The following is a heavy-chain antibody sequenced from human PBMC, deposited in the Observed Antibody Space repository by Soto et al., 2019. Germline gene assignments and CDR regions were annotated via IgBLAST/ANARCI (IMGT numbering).Heavy chain of an antibody. Sequence: SETLSLTCSVSGGSITTGGYYWSWIRQLPGKGLEWIGHRYYSESTYYNPSLKSRVSISLDTSKNQFSLKLSFVTAADTAMYYCARTKCSGGSCYSWSLDYWGQGTPVTVSS. CDR3: ARTKCSGGSCYSWSLDY. V-gene: IGHV4-31*03. D-gene: IGHD2-15*01. J-gene: IGHJ4*02. CDR1: GGSITTGGYY. CDR2: RYYSEST.